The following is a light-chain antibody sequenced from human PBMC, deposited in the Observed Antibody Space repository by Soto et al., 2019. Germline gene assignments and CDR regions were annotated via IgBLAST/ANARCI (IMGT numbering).Light chain of an antibody. CDR2: GTS. V-gene: IGLV2-14*01. J-gene: IGLJ1*01. CDR1: SGDIGSYNR. CDR3: QTSHSGLIGLI. Sequence: QSALTQPASVSGSPGQSITISCTGTSGDIGSYNRVSWYQQHPGKAPKLLLSGTSHRPSGVPDRFSGSRSGTSASLAITGLQADDEADYYCQTSHSGLIGLIFGTGTKVTVL.